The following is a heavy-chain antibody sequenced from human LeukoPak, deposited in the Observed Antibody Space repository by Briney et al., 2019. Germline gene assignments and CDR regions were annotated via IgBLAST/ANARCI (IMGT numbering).Heavy chain of an antibody. CDR3: ASSRDAVAGTGSFDY. J-gene: IGHJ4*02. V-gene: IGHV1-18*01. Sequence: ASVKVSCKASGYTFTSYGISWVRQAPGQGLEWMGWISAYNGNTNYAQKLQGRVTMTTDTSTSTAYMELRSLRSDDTAVYYCASSRDAVAGTGSFDYWGQGTLVTVSS. CDR1: GYTFTSYG. CDR2: ISAYNGNT. D-gene: IGHD6-19*01.